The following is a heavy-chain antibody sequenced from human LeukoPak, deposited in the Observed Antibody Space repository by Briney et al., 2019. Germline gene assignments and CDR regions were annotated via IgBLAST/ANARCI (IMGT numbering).Heavy chain of an antibody. CDR2: IIPIFGTA. CDR3: ARATTMVRGVIIDSLNYYYYMDV. V-gene: IGHV1-69*13. J-gene: IGHJ6*03. Sequence: ASVKVSCKASGGTFSSYAISWVRQAPGQGLEWMGGIIPIFGTANYAQKFQGRVTITADESTSTAYMELSSLRSEDTAVYYCARATTMVRGVIIDSLNYYYYMDVWGKGTTVTVSS. CDR1: GGTFSSYA. D-gene: IGHD3-10*01.